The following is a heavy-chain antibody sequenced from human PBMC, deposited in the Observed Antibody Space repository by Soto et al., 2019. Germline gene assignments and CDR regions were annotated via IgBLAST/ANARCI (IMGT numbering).Heavy chain of an antibody. CDR3: ALRYCSRTTCPPLNSYFYMDV. D-gene: IGHD2-2*01. CDR1: GYTLTELS. CDR2: FDPEDGET. J-gene: IGHJ6*03. Sequence: ASVKVACKVSGYTLTELSMHWVRQAPGKGLEWMGGFDPEDGETIYAQKFQGRVTMTEDTSTDTAYMELSSLRSEDTAVYYCALRYCSRTTCPPLNSYFYMDVRGKGTTVTVSS. V-gene: IGHV1-24*01.